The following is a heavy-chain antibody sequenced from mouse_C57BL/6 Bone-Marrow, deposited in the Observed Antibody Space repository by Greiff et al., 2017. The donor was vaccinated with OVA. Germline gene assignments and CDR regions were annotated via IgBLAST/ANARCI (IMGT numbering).Heavy chain of an antibody. Sequence: EVQLQQSGPELVKPGASVKISCKASGYTFTDYYMNWVKQSHGKSLEWIGDINPNNGGTSYNQKFKGKATLTVDKSSSTAYMELRSLTSEDSAVYYGAREALLRAWFAYWGQGTLVTVSA. CDR1: GYTFTDYY. CDR2: INPNNGGT. CDR3: AREALLRAWFAY. V-gene: IGHV1-26*01. J-gene: IGHJ3*01. D-gene: IGHD1-2*01.